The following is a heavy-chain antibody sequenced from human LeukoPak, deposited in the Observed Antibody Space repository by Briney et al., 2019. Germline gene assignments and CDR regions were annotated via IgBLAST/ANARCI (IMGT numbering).Heavy chain of an antibody. CDR1: GFNFETHA. Sequence: PGRSLRLSCSASGFNFETHAMHWVRQAPVKGLEWVAMIWRGGNYKFYADSVKGRFTTLRDDSRSALYLLMDSLRVDDTAVYYCVTDPPASGWAFRCWGQGGLVTVSS. J-gene: IGHJ4*02. CDR3: VTDPPASGWAFRC. V-gene: IGHV3-33*01. D-gene: IGHD6-19*01. CDR2: IWRGGNYK.